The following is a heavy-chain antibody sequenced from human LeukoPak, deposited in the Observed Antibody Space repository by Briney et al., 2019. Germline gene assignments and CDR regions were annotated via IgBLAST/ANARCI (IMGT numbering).Heavy chain of an antibody. Sequence: TGGSLRLSCAASGFTFSSYAMHWVRQAPGKGLEWVAVISYDGSNKYYADSVKGRFTISRDNSKNTLYLQMNSLRVEDTAVYYCAKDLNWNPLCLDYWGQGTLVTVSS. CDR1: GFTFSSYA. J-gene: IGHJ4*02. V-gene: IGHV3-30*04. CDR2: ISYDGSNK. D-gene: IGHD1-20*01. CDR3: AKDLNWNPLCLDY.